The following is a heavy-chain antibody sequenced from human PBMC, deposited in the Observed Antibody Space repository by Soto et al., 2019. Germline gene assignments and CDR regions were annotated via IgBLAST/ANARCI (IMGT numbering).Heavy chain of an antibody. J-gene: IGHJ4*02. CDR2: INPILSMS. CDR1: GDTFSFYT. Sequence: QVQLVQSGAEVKKPGSSVKVSCKASGDTFSFYTINWVRQAPGLGLEWVGRINPILSMSNYAQKFQGRVTMTADKSTNTAYIELRSLRSEDMAMYYCATSYGSGYRAFDYWGQGALVTFSS. V-gene: IGHV1-69*02. CDR3: ATSYGSGYRAFDY. D-gene: IGHD3-10*01.